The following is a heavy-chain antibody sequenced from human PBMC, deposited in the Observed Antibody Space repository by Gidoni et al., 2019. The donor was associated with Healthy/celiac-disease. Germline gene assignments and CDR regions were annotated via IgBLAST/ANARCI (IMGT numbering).Heavy chain of an antibody. CDR3: AIDLLYYYIFTFYY. V-gene: IGHV3-7*01. CDR1: GFNFSSYW. D-gene: IGHD3-9*01. J-gene: IGHJ4*02. Sequence: EVQMVEFGGGLVKPGGSLRVSCGDSGFNFSSYWMSWVRQATGKGLEWMANIKQDGSEKYYVDSVNGRFTISRNNAKNSLYLQMNSLRAEYTALYYFAIDLLYYYIFTFYYYSQRTLVTVSS. CDR2: IKQDGSEK.